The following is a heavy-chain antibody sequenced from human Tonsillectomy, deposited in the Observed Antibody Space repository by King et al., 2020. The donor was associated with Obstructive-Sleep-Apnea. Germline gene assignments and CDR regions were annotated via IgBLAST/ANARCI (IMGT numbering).Heavy chain of an antibody. CDR1: GYNFAINW. V-gene: IGHV5-51*01. CDR3: VSQGDLLELRDDALDI. J-gene: IGHJ3*02. Sequence: VQLVESGAEVKKPGESLKISCKASGYNFAINWIGWVRQMPGKGLEWMGIIFPADSDTRYSPSFQGRVTLSADKSISTAYLQWSRLKASDTAIYYCVSQGDLLELRDDALDIWGQGTMVTVSS. D-gene: IGHD1-7*01. CDR2: IFPADSDT.